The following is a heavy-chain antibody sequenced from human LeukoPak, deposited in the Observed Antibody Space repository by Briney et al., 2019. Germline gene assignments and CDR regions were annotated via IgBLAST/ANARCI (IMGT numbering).Heavy chain of an antibody. Sequence: SETLSLTCTASGGTISSYYWSWIRQPPGKGLEWIGYIYYSGSTNYSPSLKSRVTISVDTSKNQFSLKLSSVTAADTAVYYCATYTTVTTTWGQGTLVTVSS. CDR3: ATYTTVTTT. V-gene: IGHV4-59*08. D-gene: IGHD4-17*01. CDR2: IYYSGST. CDR1: GGTISSYY. J-gene: IGHJ4*02.